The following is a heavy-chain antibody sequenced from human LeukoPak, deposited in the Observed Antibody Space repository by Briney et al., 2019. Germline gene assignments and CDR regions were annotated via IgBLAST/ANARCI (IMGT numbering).Heavy chain of an antibody. V-gene: IGHV4-39*01. CDR1: GGSISSSSYY. Sequence: PSETLSLTCTVSGGSISSSSYYWGWIRQPPGKGLEWIGSIYYSGSTYYSPSLKSRVTISVDTSKNQFSLKLSSVTAADTAVYYCARLQSTSSGWYFGWDWFDPWGQGTLVTVSS. D-gene: IGHD6-19*01. CDR2: IYYSGST. CDR3: ARLQSTSSGWYFGWDWFDP. J-gene: IGHJ5*02.